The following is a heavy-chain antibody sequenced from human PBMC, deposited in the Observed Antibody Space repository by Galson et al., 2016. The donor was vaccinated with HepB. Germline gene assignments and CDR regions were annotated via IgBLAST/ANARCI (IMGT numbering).Heavy chain of an antibody. Sequence: LRLSCAASGFTFATYAMSWVRQAPGQGLEWVSALSGSGGSTYYADSVKGRFSISRDNSKNTLFLHMDSLRAEDTAVYYCAKDLERVLVTATFDSWGQGTLISVSS. CDR3: AKDLERVLVTATFDS. CDR1: GFTFATYA. CDR2: LSGSGGST. V-gene: IGHV3-23*01. J-gene: IGHJ4*02. D-gene: IGHD2-21*02.